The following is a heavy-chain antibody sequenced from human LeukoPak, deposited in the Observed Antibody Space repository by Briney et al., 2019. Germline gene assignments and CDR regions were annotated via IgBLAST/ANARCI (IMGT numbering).Heavy chain of an antibody. CDR1: GFTFSSYS. D-gene: IGHD3-16*01. CDR3: ATDDYRGLGY. V-gene: IGHV3-74*01. Sequence: GGSLRLSCAASGFTFSSYSMNWVRQAPGKGLVWVSHIIQDGSETFYADSVKGRFTISRDNAKNTVYLQMNSLRAEDTAVYYCATDDYRGLGYWGQGTLVTVSS. J-gene: IGHJ4*02. CDR2: IIQDGSET.